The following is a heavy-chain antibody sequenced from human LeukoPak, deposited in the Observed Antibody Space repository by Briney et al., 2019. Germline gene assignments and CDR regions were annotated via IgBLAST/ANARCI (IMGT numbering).Heavy chain of an antibody. J-gene: IGHJ6*02. CDR3: ARVVLAVAGTRSYYYYGMDA. V-gene: IGHV4-34*01. CDR2: INHSGST. D-gene: IGHD6-19*01. Sequence: SETLSLTCAVYGGSFSGYYWSWIRQPPGKGLEWIGEINHSGSTNYNPSLKSRVTISVDTSKNQFSLKLSSVTAADTAVYYCARVVLAVAGTRSYYYYGMDAWGQGTTVTVSS. CDR1: GGSFSGYY.